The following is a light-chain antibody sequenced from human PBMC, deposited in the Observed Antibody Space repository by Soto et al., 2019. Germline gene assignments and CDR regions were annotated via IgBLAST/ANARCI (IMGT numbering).Light chain of an antibody. Sequence: EIVLTQSPGTLSLSPGERATLSCRASQSVSSSYLAWYQQKPGQAPRLLIYGASSRATGIPDRFSGSGSGTDLPLTISRLEPEDFAVYYCQQYGSSLTWTFGQGPKVEIK. CDR3: QQYGSSLTWT. V-gene: IGKV3-20*01. CDR1: QSVSSSY. J-gene: IGKJ1*01. CDR2: GAS.